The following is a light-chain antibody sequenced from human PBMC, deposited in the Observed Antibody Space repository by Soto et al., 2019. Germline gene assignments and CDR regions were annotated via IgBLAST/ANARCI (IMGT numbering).Light chain of an antibody. Sequence: LHLTQSPSSLSASVGGRVTITLRASQVINSFLAWYQQKPGEAPKLLIYAASSLQTGVPSSFSGRGSATHFTLTIKSLQPEALATYYCQQTDSYPSTFGGGTKVDIK. CDR1: QVINSF. J-gene: IGKJ4*01. CDR3: QQTDSYPST. V-gene: IGKV1-9*01. CDR2: AAS.